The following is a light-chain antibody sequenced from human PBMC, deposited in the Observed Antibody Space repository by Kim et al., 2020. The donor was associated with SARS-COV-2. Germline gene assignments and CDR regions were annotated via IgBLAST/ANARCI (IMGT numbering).Light chain of an antibody. CDR1: TTVVGTYNL. J-gene: IGLJ3*02. V-gene: IGLV2-23*02. Sequence: PGQSITISCTGSTTVVGTYNLVSWYQQHPGKVPKLIIYHVTKRPSGVSSRFSASKSDNAASLTISGLQAEDEADYYCCSYAGASWVFGGGTQLTVL. CDR2: HVT. CDR3: CSYAGASWV.